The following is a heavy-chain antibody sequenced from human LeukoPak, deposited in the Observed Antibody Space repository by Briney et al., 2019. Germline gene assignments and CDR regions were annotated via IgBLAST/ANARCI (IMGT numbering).Heavy chain of an antibody. J-gene: IGHJ6*03. CDR3: TTDEVDTGGIGFYYYMDV. Sequence: GGSLRLSCAASGFTFSSYEMNWVRQAPGKGLEWVGRIKSKTDGGTTDYAAPVKGRFTISRDDSKNTLYLQMNSLKTEDTAVYYCTTDEVDTGGIGFYYYMDVWGKGTTVTISS. CDR1: GFTFSSYE. V-gene: IGHV3-15*01. D-gene: IGHD5-18*01. CDR2: IKSKTDGGTT.